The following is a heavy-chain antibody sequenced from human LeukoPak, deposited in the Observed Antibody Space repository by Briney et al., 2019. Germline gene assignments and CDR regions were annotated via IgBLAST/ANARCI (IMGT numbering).Heavy chain of an antibody. CDR1: GFTFSVYY. CDR3: ARIGAGSSRDY. J-gene: IGHJ4*02. CDR2: ISSSSTYT. D-gene: IGHD6-13*01. Sequence: PGGSLRLSCAASGFTFSVYYMSWIRQAPGKGLEWVSYISSSSTYTDYADSVKGRFTISRDNAKNSLYLQMNSLRAEDTAVYYCARIGAGSSRDYWGQGTLVTVSS. V-gene: IGHV3-11*06.